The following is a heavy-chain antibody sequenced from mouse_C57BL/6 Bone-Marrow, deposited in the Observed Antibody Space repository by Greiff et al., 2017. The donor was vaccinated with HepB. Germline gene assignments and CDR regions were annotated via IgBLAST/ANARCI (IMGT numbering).Heavy chain of an antibody. Sequence: VQLQQSGAELARPGASVKLSCKASGYTFTSYGISWVKQRTGQGLEWIGEIYPRSGNTSYNEKFKGKATLTADKSSSTAYMELRSLTSEDSAVYFGARSLTFCDYAMDYWGQGTSVTVSS. CDR2: IYPRSGNT. D-gene: IGHD6-1*01. CDR1: GYTFTSYG. J-gene: IGHJ4*01. CDR3: ARSLTFCDYAMDY. V-gene: IGHV1-81*01.